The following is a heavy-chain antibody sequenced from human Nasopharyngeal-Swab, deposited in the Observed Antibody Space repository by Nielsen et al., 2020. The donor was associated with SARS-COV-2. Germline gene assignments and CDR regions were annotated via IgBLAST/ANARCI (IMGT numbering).Heavy chain of an antibody. J-gene: IGHJ6*02. Sequence: ASVKVSCKVSGYTLTELSMHWVRQAPGKGFEWMGGFDPEDGETIYAQKFQGRVTMTEDTSTGTAYMELSSLRSEDTAVYYCATENGGVGGSSTSLLPYYYYYGMDVWGQGTTVTVSS. CDR1: GYTLTELS. V-gene: IGHV1-24*01. D-gene: IGHD2-2*01. CDR2: FDPEDGET. CDR3: ATENGGVGGSSTSLLPYYYYYGMDV.